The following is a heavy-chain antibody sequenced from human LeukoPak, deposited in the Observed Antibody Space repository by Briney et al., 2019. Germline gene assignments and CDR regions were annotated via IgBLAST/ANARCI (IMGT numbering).Heavy chain of an antibody. CDR2: IYYSGST. D-gene: IGHD3-16*02. V-gene: IGHV4-59*01. CDR3: ARGYDYVWGSYRS. Sequence: SETLSLTCTVSGGSISSYYWSWIRQPPGEGLEWIGYIYYSGSTNYNPSLKSRVTISVDTSKNQFSLKLSSVTAADTAVYYCARGYDYVWGSYRSWGQGTLVTVSS. CDR1: GGSISSYY. J-gene: IGHJ5*02.